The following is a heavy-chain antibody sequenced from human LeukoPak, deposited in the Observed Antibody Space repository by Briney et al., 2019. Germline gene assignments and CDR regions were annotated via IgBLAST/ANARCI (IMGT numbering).Heavy chain of an antibody. D-gene: IGHD5-18*01. V-gene: IGHV4-39*07. Sequence: SETLSLTCTVSGGSISSSTYYWGWIRQPPGKGLEWIGSIYYSGSTYYNPSLKSRVTISVDTSKNQFSLKLSSVTAADTAVYYCARDRGGYTYSHDYWGQGTLVTVSS. CDR3: ARDRGGYTYSHDY. J-gene: IGHJ4*02. CDR2: IYYSGST. CDR1: GGSISSSTYY.